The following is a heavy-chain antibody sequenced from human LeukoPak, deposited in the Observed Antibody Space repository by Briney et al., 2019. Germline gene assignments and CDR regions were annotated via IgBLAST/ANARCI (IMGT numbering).Heavy chain of an antibody. CDR1: GFTFSSYT. J-gene: IGHJ5*02. V-gene: IGHV3-21*01. CDR3: AREKGGPNIAARPLTQFDP. CDR2: VSSSGGFI. D-gene: IGHD6-6*01. Sequence: GGSLRLSCAASGFTFSSYTMNWVRQAPGKGLQWVSSVSSSGGFIYYADSVKGRFTISRDNPMNSLYLQMNALRAEDTAVYYCAREKGGPNIAARPLTQFDPWGQGTLVTVSS.